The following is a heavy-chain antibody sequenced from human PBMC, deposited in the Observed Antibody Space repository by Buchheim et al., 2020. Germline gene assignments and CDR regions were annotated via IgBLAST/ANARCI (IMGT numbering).Heavy chain of an antibody. V-gene: IGHV3-30*04. CDR1: GFTFSSYA. D-gene: IGHD6-19*01. Sequence: QVQLVESGGGVVQPGRSLRLSCAASGFTFSSYAMHWVRQAPGKGLEWVAVISYDGSNKYYADSVKGRFTISRDNSKNTLYLQMNSLRAEDTAVYYCAKSGGRIAVAGPFDYWGQGTL. CDR3: AKSGGRIAVAGPFDY. J-gene: IGHJ4*02. CDR2: ISYDGSNK.